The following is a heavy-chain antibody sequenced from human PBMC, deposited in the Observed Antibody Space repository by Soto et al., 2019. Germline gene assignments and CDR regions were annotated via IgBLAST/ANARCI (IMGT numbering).Heavy chain of an antibody. J-gene: IGHJ6*02. CDR3: ARGLQSYFGMDV. V-gene: IGHV1-18*01. CDR2: ISAHNGNK. CDR1: GYTFTNYD. Sequence: GPSVKVTCKASGYTFTNYDISWVRQAPGQGLEWMAWISAHNGNKNYAEKFQGRVTMTTDTSTSTAYMEVRSLRSDDTAVYYCARGLQSYFGMDVWGQGTTVTVSS. D-gene: IGHD1-1*01.